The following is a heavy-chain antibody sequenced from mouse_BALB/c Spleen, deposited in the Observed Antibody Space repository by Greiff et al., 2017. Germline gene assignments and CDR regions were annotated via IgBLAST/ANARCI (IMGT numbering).Heavy chain of an antibody. CDR3: ARQDYGSNYSYWYFDV. CDR2: IHPSDSET. D-gene: IGHD1-1*01. V-gene: IGHV1S82*01. J-gene: IGHJ1*01. CDR1: GYSFTSYW. Sequence: QVQLQQPGAELVRPGASVKLSCKASGYSFTSYWMNWVKQRPGQGLEWIGMIHPSDSETRLNQKFKDKATLTVDKTSSTAYMQLSSPTSEDSAVYYNARQDYGSNYSYWYFDVWGAGTTVTVSS.